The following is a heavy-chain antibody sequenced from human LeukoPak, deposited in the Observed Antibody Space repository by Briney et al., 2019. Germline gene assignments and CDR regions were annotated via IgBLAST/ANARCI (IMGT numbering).Heavy chain of an antibody. CDR3: ARDPLSGITGTWVLGGKLEVSYYFDY. CDR1: GFTFSSYA. Sequence: GGSLRLSCAASGFTFSSYAMHWVRQAPGKGLEWVAVISYDGSNKYYADSVKGRFTISRDNSKNTLYLQMNSLRAEDTAVYYCARDPLSGITGTWVLGGKLEVSYYFDYWGQGTLVTVSS. V-gene: IGHV3-30*01. CDR2: ISYDGSNK. J-gene: IGHJ4*02. D-gene: IGHD1-7*01.